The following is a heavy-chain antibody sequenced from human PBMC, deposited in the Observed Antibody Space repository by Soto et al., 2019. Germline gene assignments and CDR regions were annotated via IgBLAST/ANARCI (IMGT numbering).Heavy chain of an antibody. V-gene: IGHV1-2*02. CDR1: GYTFTAYY. J-gene: IGHJ6*02. CDR3: AKHPPPSPYYYGIDV. CDR2: INPNSCGS. Sequence: GASVQVSCKASGYTFTAYYMHWVRQAPGQGLEWMGWINPNSCGSNYVQKFQGRVTMTRDTSTSTAYMEVSRLRSDDTAVYFCAKHPPPSPYYYGIDVWGQGTTVTVSS.